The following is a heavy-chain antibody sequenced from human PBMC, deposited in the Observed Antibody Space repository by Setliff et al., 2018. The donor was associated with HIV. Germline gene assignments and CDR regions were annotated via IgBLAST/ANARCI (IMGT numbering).Heavy chain of an antibody. Sequence: GGFLRLSCEASGFTVSSSYMAWVRQAPGKGLEWVSTIYSDGSTYHRDSVKGRFTLSRDNSKNTVYLQVGSLRPDDTAMYYCARSRPYNSALDYWGQGTLVTVSS. CDR1: GFTVSSSY. V-gene: IGHV3-66*02. J-gene: IGHJ4*02. CDR3: ARSRPYNSALDY. D-gene: IGHD6-25*01. CDR2: IYSDGST.